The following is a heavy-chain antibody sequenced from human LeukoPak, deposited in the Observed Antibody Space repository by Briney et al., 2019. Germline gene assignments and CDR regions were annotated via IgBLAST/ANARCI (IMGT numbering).Heavy chain of an antibody. V-gene: IGHV3-21*01. Sequence: PGGSLRLSCAASGFIFISYSMYWVRQAPGKGLEWVSSISSSSSYIYYADSVKGRFTISIDNAKNSLYLQMNSLRADDTAVYYCARGSPGDYLTQCDAPFDYWGQGTLVTVSS. D-gene: IGHD1-14*01. CDR1: GFIFISYS. CDR3: ARGSPGDYLTQCDAPFDY. CDR2: ISSSSSYI. J-gene: IGHJ4*02.